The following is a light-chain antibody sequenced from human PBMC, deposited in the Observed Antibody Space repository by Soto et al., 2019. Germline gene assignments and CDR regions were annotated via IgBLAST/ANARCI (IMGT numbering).Light chain of an antibody. V-gene: IGKV1-5*03. J-gene: IGKJ4*01. CDR3: QQYKSYPLT. CDR2: KAS. CDR1: QSISSW. Sequence: DIQMTQSPSALSASVGDRVTIXXRASQSISSWLAWYQQKPGKAPNIXIYKASNLESGVPSRFSGSGSGTEFTLTISSVQPDDFATYYCQQYKSYPLTFGGGTKVDIK.